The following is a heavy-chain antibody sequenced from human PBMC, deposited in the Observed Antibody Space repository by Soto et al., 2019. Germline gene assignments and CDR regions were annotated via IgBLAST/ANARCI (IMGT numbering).Heavy chain of an antibody. CDR2: ISGSGGST. D-gene: IGHD3-9*01. Sequence: GGSLRLSCAASGFTFSSYAMSWVRQAPGKGLEWVSAISGSGGSTYYADSVKGRFTISRDNSKNTLYLQMNSLRAEDTAVYYCAIENYDILTGYFRAGNFQHWGQGTLVTAPQ. V-gene: IGHV3-23*01. CDR1: GFTFSSYA. CDR3: AIENYDILTGYFRAGNFQH. J-gene: IGHJ1*01.